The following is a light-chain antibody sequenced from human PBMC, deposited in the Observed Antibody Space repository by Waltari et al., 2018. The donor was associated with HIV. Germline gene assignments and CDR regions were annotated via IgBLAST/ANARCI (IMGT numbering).Light chain of an antibody. J-gene: IGLJ2*01. CDR3: QSYDSSNPVV. CDR1: SGSIASNS. Sequence: NFMLTQPHSVSESPGKTVTISCTGSSGSIASNSVQWYQQRPGSAPTTVIYDDNQRPSGVPDRFSGSIDSSSNSASLTISGLKTEDEADNYCQSYDSSNPVVFGGGTKLTVL. CDR2: DDN. V-gene: IGLV6-57*02.